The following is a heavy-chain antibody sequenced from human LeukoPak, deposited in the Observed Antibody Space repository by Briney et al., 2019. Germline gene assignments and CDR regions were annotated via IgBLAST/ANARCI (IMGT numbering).Heavy chain of an antibody. CDR2: INHSGST. V-gene: IGHV4-34*01. CDR1: GGSFSGYY. Sequence: SETLSLTCAVYGGSFSGYYWSWIRQPPGKGLEWIGEINHSGSTNYNPSLKSRVTISVDTSKNQFSLKLSSVTAADTAVYYCARPRLGGWRWPFHYWGQGTLVTVSS. J-gene: IGHJ4*02. CDR3: ARPRLGGWRWPFHY. D-gene: IGHD3-16*01.